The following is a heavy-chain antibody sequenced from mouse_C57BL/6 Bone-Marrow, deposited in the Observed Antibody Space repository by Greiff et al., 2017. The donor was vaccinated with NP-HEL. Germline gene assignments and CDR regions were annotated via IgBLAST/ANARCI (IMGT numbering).Heavy chain of an antibody. CDR2: IDPSDSYT. CDR1: GYTFTSYW. J-gene: IGHJ1*03. Sequence: QVQLQQPGAELVMPGASVKLSCKASGYTFTSYWMHCVKQRPGQGLEWIGEIDPSDSYTNYNQKFKGKSTLTVDKSSSTAYMQLSSLTSEDSAVYYCARGPCYGNYGYFDVWGTGTTVTVSS. D-gene: IGHD2-1*01. V-gene: IGHV1-69*01. CDR3: ARGPCYGNYGYFDV.